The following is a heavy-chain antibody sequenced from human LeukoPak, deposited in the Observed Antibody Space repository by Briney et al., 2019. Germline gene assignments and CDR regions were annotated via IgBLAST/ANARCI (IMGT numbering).Heavy chain of an antibody. CDR2: ISWNSGII. CDR3: AKGTGYSSSPFDY. Sequence: PGRSLRLSCTASGFTFDDYAMHWVRQAPGKGLEWVSGISWNSGIIDYADSVKGRFTISRDNAKNSLYMQMNSVRLEDTALYYCAKGTGYSSSPFDYWGQGTLVTVSS. CDR1: GFTFDDYA. V-gene: IGHV3-9*01. J-gene: IGHJ4*02. D-gene: IGHD6-6*01.